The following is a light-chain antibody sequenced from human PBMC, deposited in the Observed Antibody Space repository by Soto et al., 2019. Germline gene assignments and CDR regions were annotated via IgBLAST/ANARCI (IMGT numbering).Light chain of an antibody. V-gene: IGLV2-8*01. CDR2: EVS. CDR1: SSDVGGYNF. J-gene: IGLJ2*01. CDR3: SSYAGSNIVV. Sequence: QSARTQPPSGSRSPGQSVTISCTGTSSDVGGYNFVSWYQQHPGKAPKLMIYEVSERPSGVPDRFSGSKSGNTASLTVSGLQAEDESDYYCSSYAGSNIVVFGGGTQLTLL.